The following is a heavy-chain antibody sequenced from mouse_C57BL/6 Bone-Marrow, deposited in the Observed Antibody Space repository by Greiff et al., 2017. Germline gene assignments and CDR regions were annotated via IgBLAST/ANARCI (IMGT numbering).Heavy chain of an antibody. CDR3: ARGLYYGNYGSFAY. CDR2: ILPGSGST. Sequence: VQLQQSGAELMKPGASVKLSCKATGYTFTGYWIEWVKQRPGHGLEWIGEILPGSGSTNYNEKFKGKATLTADTSSNTAYLQLSSLTTEDSAIYYCARGLYYGNYGSFAYWGQGTLVTVSA. J-gene: IGHJ3*01. V-gene: IGHV1-9*01. CDR1: GYTFTGYW. D-gene: IGHD2-1*01.